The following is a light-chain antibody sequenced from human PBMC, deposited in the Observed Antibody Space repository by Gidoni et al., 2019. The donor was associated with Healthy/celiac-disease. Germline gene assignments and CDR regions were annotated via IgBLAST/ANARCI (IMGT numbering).Light chain of an antibody. CDR1: QRVSSY. V-gene: IGKV3-11*01. CDR3: QQRSNWPGFT. CDR2: DAS. Sequence: EIVFTQSPATLSLSPGERATLSCRASQRVSSYLAWYQQKPGQAPRLLIYDASNRATGIPARFSGSGSGTDFTLTISSLEPEDFAVYYCQQRSNWPGFTFGPGTKVDIK. J-gene: IGKJ3*01.